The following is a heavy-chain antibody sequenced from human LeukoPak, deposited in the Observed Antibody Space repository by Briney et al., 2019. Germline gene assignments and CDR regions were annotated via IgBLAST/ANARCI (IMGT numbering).Heavy chain of an antibody. CDR3: AKGGYYDFWSGPQRWFDP. V-gene: IGHV3-23*01. CDR1: GFTFSSYA. D-gene: IGHD3-3*01. Sequence: GASLRLSRAASGFTFSSYAMSWVRQAPGKGLEWVSAISGSGGSTYYADSVKGRFTISRDNSKNTLYLQMNSLRAEDTAVYYCAKGGYYDFWSGPQRWFDPWGQGTLVTVSS. CDR2: ISGSGGST. J-gene: IGHJ5*02.